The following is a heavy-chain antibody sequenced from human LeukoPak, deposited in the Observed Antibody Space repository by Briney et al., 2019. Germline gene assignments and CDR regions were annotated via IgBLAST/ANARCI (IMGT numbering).Heavy chain of an antibody. Sequence: GGSLRLSCAASGFTFSDYSMNWVRQAPGKGLEWVSYISSSSSTIYYADSVKGRFTISRDNAKNSLYLQMNSLRAEDTAVYYCARVANNIVATVSEIGDAFDIWGQGTMVTVSS. CDR3: ARVANNIVATVSEIGDAFDI. J-gene: IGHJ3*02. CDR1: GFTFSDYS. D-gene: IGHD5-12*01. V-gene: IGHV3-48*01. CDR2: ISSSSSTI.